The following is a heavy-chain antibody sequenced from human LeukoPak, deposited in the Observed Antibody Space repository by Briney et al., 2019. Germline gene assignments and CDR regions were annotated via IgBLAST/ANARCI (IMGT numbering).Heavy chain of an antibody. Sequence: VASVKVSCKASGGTFSSYAISWVRQAPGQGLEWMGRIIPILGIANYAQKFQGRVTITADKSTSTAYMELSSLRSEDTAVYYCARVPPIVATIYNWFDPWGQGTLVTVSS. V-gene: IGHV1-69*04. CDR3: ARVPPIVATIYNWFDP. CDR2: IIPILGIA. J-gene: IGHJ5*02. D-gene: IGHD5-12*01. CDR1: GGTFSSYA.